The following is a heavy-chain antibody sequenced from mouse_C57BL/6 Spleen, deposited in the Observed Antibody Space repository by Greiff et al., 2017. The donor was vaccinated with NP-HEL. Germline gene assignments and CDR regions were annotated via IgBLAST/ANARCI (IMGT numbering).Heavy chain of an antibody. Sequence: EVNLVESGPELVKPGASVKISCKASGYSFTDYNMNWVKQSNGKSLEWIGVINPNYGTTSYNQKFKGKATLTVDQSSSTAYMQLNSLTSEDSAVYYCARSYYYGSSYPYFDYWGQGTTLTVSS. V-gene: IGHV1-39*01. CDR1: GYSFTDYN. D-gene: IGHD1-1*01. CDR3: ARSYYYGSSYPYFDY. J-gene: IGHJ2*01. CDR2: INPNYGTT.